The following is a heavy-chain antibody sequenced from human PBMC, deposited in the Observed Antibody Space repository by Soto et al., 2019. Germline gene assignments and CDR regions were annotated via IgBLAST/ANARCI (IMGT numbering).Heavy chain of an antibody. CDR3: ARDGSALLWCGAYYYYGMEV. J-gene: IGHJ6*02. D-gene: IGHD3-10*01. V-gene: IGHV1-2*04. CDR2: INPNSGGT. Sequence: ASVKVSCKASGYTFAGYYMHWVRQAPGQGLEWMGWINPNSGGTNYAQKFQGWVTMTRDTSISTAYMELSRLRSDDTAVYYCARDGSALLWCGAYYYYGMEVWGQGTTVTVPS. CDR1: GYTFAGYY.